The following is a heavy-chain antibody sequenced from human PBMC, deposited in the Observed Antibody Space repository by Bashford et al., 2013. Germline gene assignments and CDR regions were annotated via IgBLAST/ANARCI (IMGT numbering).Heavy chain of an antibody. CDR2: INPNSGVT. V-gene: IGHV1-2*02. J-gene: IGHJ4*02. D-gene: IGHD5-12*01. CDR3: ARLADIAEDGYYFDY. CDR1: GYSFSGYY. Sequence: SVKVSCKASGYSFSGYYMHWVRQAPGQGLEWMGWINPNSGVTNYAQKLQGRVTMTTDTSTSTAYMELRSLRSDDTAVYYCARLADIAEDGYYFDYWGQGNPGHRLL.